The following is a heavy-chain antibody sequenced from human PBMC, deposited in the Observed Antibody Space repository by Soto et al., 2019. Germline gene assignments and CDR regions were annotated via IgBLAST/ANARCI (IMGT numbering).Heavy chain of an antibody. CDR3: ASIASSGRGWDV. Sequence: EVQLVESGGGLVQPGGSLRLSCVDSGFTFSSYWMSWVRQAPVKGLEWVGNIKQDGSEENYVDSVKGRFTISRDNAKNSRYLQRNSLRAEDTAVYYCASIASSGRGWDVWGQGTTVVVSS. CDR1: GFTFSSYW. D-gene: IGHD3-10*01. J-gene: IGHJ6*02. CDR2: IKQDGSEE. V-gene: IGHV3-7*01.